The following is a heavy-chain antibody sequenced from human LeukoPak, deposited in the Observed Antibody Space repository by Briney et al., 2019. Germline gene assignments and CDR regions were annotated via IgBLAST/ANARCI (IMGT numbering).Heavy chain of an antibody. D-gene: IGHD1-26*01. CDR3: ARWDYYFDY. CDR2: IYYSGST. V-gene: IGHV4-39*01. CDR1: GGSISSRTYY. J-gene: IGHJ4*02. Sequence: SETLSLTCSVSGGSISSRTYYWGWIRQPPGKGLEWIGSIYYSGSTYYNPSLKSRVTISVDTSKNQFSLKLSSVTAADTAVYYCARWDYYFDYWGQGTLVTVSS.